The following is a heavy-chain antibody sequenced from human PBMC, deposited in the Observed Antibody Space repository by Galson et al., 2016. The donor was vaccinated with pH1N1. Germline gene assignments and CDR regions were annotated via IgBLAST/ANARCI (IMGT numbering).Heavy chain of an antibody. D-gene: IGHD2-15*01. V-gene: IGHV1-69*08. CDR3: ARDGRVTVVVTDDALDV. CDR2: ITPVLRTA. Sequence: SVKVSCKASGGHFSSYTISWVRQAPGQGLEWVGRITPVLRTATYAQKFQGRITITADKSTNTVYMQLSSLRSDDTAVYYCARDGRVTVVVTDDALDVWGQGTVLTVSS. CDR1: GGHFSSYT. J-gene: IGHJ3*01.